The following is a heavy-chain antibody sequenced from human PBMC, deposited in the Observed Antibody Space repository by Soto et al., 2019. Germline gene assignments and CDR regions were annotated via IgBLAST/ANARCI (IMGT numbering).Heavy chain of an antibody. Sequence: SETLSLTCTVSGGSISSGGYYWSWIRQHPGKGLEWIGYIYYSGSTYYNPSLKSRVTISVDTSKNQFSLKLSSVTAADTAVYYCARGVYSSSWYYYYYGMDVWGQGTTVTVS. CDR1: GGSISSGGYY. V-gene: IGHV4-31*03. CDR3: ARGVYSSSWYYYYYGMDV. D-gene: IGHD6-13*01. J-gene: IGHJ6*02. CDR2: IYYSGST.